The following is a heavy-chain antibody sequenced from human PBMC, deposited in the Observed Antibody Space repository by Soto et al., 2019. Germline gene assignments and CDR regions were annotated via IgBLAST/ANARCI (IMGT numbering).Heavy chain of an antibody. J-gene: IGHJ6*02. Sequence: QVQLVQSGAEVKKPGASVKVSCKASGYTFTSYGISWVRQAPGQGLEWMGWISAYNGNTNYAQKLQGRVAMTTDTSTRTAYMELRSVRSDDTAVYYCARELLGAAGTYYYYGMDVWGQGTTVTVSS. D-gene: IGHD6-13*01. CDR1: GYTFTSYG. CDR3: ARELLGAAGTYYYYGMDV. V-gene: IGHV1-18*01. CDR2: ISAYNGNT.